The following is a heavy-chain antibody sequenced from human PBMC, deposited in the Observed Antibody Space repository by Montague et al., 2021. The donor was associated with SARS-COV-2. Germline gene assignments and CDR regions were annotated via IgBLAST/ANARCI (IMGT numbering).Heavy chain of an antibody. CDR1: GGSISSYY. CDR3: ARGGGWMGNAFDI. V-gene: IGHV4-59*07. J-gene: IGHJ3*02. Sequence: SDTLSLTRTVSGGSISSYYWSWIRQPPGKGLEWIGYIYYSGSTNXNPSLKSRVTISVDTSKNQFSLKLSSVTAADTAVYYCARGGGWMGNAFDIWGQGTMVTVSS. CDR2: IYYSGST. D-gene: IGHD6-19*01.